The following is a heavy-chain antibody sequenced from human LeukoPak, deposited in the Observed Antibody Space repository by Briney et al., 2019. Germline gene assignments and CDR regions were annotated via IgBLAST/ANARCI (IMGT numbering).Heavy chain of an antibody. V-gene: IGHV4-39*07. CDR3: ARRSSGWSFDY. D-gene: IGHD6-19*01. J-gene: IGHJ4*02. CDR1: GGSICSSTYY. Sequence: SETLSLTCTVSGGSICSSTYYRGWIRQPSGKGLEWIGSIFYSGSTYNNPSLKSRVTISVDTSKNQFSLKLRSVTAADTAVYYCARRSSGWSFDYWGQGTLVTVSS. CDR2: IFYSGST.